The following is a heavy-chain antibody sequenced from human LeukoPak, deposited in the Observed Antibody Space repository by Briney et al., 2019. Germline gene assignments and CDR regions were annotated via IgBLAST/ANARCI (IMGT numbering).Heavy chain of an antibody. CDR3: ATIVVVPAAMYY. J-gene: IGHJ4*02. D-gene: IGHD2-2*01. V-gene: IGHV1-2*02. CDR1: GYTLTELS. CDR2: INPNSGGT. Sequence: ASVKVSCKVSGYTLTELSMHWVRQAPGQGLEWMGWINPNSGGTNYAQKFQGRVTMTRDTSISTAYMELSRLRSDDTAVYYCATIVVVPAAMYYWGQGTLVTVSS.